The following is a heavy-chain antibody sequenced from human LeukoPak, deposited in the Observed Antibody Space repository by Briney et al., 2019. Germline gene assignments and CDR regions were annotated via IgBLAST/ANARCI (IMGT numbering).Heavy chain of an antibody. D-gene: IGHD6-19*01. V-gene: IGHV5-51*01. CDR1: GYSFTSYW. Sequence: GESLNISCKGSGYSFTSYWIGWVRQMPGKGLEWMGIIYPGDSDTRYSPSFQGQVTISADKSISTAYLQWSSLKASDTAMYYCARHRRFNSSGWYYFDYWGQGTLVTVSS. J-gene: IGHJ4*02. CDR3: ARHRRFNSSGWYYFDY. CDR2: IYPGDSDT.